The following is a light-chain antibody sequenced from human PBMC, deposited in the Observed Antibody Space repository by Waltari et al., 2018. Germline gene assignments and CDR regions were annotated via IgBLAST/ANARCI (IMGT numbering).Light chain of an antibody. CDR1: QSVSSN. J-gene: IGKJ2*01. CDR3: QQYNNWPPRYT. Sequence: DIVMTQSPATLSVSPGERATLSCRASQSVSSNLAWYQQKPGQAPRLLIYGASTRATGIPARFSGSGSGTEFTLTISSMQSEDFAVYYGQQYNNWPPRYTFGQGTKLEIK. CDR2: GAS. V-gene: IGKV3-15*01.